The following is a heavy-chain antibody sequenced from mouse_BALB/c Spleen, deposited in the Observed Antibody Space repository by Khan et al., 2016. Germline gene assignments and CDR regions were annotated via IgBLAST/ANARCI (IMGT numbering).Heavy chain of an antibody. CDR2: IRSKPNNHAR. J-gene: IGHJ2*01. V-gene: IGHV6-6*01. Sequence: EVKLEESGGGLVQPGGSMKFSCAAAGFTFSDAWMDWVRKSPEKGLEWVAEIRSKPNNHARYYAESVKGRFTISSDDSTSNVYLQMNSLRAEDSGIYYCRSVYFDYWGQGTTLTVSS. CDR3: RSVYFDY. CDR1: GFTFSDAW.